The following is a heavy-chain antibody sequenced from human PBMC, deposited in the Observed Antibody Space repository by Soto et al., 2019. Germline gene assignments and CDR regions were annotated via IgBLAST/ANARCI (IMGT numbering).Heavy chain of an antibody. J-gene: IGHJ4*02. CDR2: IKQDGSDK. Sequence: EVQLVESGGGLVQPGGSLRLSCAASGFTCSSYWMTWVLPAPGNGLEWVPNIKQDGSDKYYVDSVKGRFTISRDNAEDSLHVQINSLRAEDTTGYYCVRSRYGYCFAFWGQGNLVTFSS. D-gene: IGHD4-17*01. V-gene: IGHV3-7*04. CDR1: GFTCSSYW. CDR3: VRSRYGYCFAF.